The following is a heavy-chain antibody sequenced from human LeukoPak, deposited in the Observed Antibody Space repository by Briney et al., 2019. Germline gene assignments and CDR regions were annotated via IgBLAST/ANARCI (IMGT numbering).Heavy chain of an antibody. CDR3: ARVGGATEYYFDY. CDR1: GGTFSSYA. J-gene: IGHJ4*02. Sequence: SVKVSCKVSGGTFSSYAISWVRQAPGQGLEWMGRIIPIFGTANYAQKFQGRVTITTDESTSTAYMELSSLRSEDTAVYYCARVGGATEYYFDYWGQGTLVTVSS. V-gene: IGHV1-69*05. D-gene: IGHD1-26*01. CDR2: IIPIFGTA.